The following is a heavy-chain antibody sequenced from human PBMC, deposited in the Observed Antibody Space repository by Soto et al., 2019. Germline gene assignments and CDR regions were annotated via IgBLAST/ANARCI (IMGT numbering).Heavy chain of an antibody. CDR3: ATIPGVAAYSNYVDLYYFDY. Sequence: ASVKVSCKVSGYTLTELSMHRVRQAPGKGLEWMGGFDPEDGETIYAQKFQGRVTMTEDTSTDTAYMELSSLRSEDTAVYYCATIPGVAAYSNYVDLYYFDYWGQGTLVTVSS. V-gene: IGHV1-24*01. D-gene: IGHD4-4*01. J-gene: IGHJ4*02. CDR1: GYTLTELS. CDR2: FDPEDGET.